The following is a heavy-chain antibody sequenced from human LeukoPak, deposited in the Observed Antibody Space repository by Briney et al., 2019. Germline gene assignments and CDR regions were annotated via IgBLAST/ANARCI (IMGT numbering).Heavy chain of an antibody. CDR1: GYTFTGYY. Sequence: ASVKVSCKASGYTFTGYYMHWVRQAPGQGLEWMGWINPNSGGTNYAQKFQGRVTMTRDTSISTAYMELSRLRSDDTAVYYCARVKWVWFGELFPFDYWGQGTLVTVSS. J-gene: IGHJ4*02. D-gene: IGHD3-10*01. CDR2: INPNSGGT. V-gene: IGHV1-2*02. CDR3: ARVKWVWFGELFPFDY.